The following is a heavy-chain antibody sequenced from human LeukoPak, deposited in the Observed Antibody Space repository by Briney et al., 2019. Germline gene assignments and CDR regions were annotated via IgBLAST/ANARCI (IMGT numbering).Heavy chain of an antibody. J-gene: IGHJ4*02. V-gene: IGHV3-23*01. D-gene: IGHD3-10*01. CDR2: ISGSGGST. CDR1: GFTFSSYA. CDR3: AKGGLDYYGSGSYYMPDY. Sequence: GGSLRLSCAASGFTFSSYAMSWVRQAPGKGLEWVSAISGSGGSTYYADSVKGRFTISRDNSKNTLYLQMNSLRAEDTAVYYCAKGGLDYYGSGSYYMPDYWGQGTLVTVS.